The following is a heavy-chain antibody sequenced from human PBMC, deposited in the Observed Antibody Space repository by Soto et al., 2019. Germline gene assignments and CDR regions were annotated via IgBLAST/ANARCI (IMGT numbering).Heavy chain of an antibody. D-gene: IGHD4-17*01. CDR2: INGRGDST. Sequence: GGSLRLSCVASGITFGSRAMSWVRQAPGKGLEWVSSINGRGDSTYYADSVKGRFSISRDNYKNTVYLQMNSLRAENTAVYFCARVWERTVTTRNYFYGIDVWGGGTTVTVSS. CDR3: ARVWERTVTTRNYFYGIDV. CDR1: GITFGSRA. V-gene: IGHV3-23*01. J-gene: IGHJ6*04.